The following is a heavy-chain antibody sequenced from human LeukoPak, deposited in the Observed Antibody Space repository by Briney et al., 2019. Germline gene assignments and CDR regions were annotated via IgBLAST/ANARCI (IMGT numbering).Heavy chain of an antibody. CDR2: IYYSGST. CDR1: GGSISSSSYY. J-gene: IGHJ6*03. D-gene: IGHD4/OR15-4a*01. V-gene: IGHV4-39*01. CDR3: ARTGAAPRYYYYMDV. Sequence: PSETXSLTCTVSGGSISSSSYYWGWIRQPPGKGLEWIGSIYYSGSTYYNPSLRSRVTISVDTSKNQFSLKLSSVTAADTAVYYCARTGAAPRYYYYMDVWGKGTTVTVSS.